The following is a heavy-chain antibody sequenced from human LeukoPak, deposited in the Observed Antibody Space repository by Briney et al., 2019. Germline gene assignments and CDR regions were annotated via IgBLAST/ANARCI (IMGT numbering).Heavy chain of an antibody. V-gene: IGHV3-15*01. D-gene: IGHD6-19*01. J-gene: IGHJ4*02. Sequence: GGSLRLSCAASGFTFSNAWMSWVRQAPGKGLEWVGRIKSKTDGGTTDYAAPVKGRFTISRDDSKNTLYLQMNSLKTEDTAVYYCTTDEVIAVAGSPYDYWGQGTLVTVSS. CDR2: IKSKTDGGTT. CDR1: GFTFSNAW. CDR3: TTDEVIAVAGSPYDY.